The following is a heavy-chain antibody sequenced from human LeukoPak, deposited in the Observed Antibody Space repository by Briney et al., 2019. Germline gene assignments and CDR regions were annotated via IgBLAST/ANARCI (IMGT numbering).Heavy chain of an antibody. CDR1: GGTFSSYA. Sequence: SVKVSCKASGGTFSSYAISWVRQAPGQGLEWMGRIIPILGIANYAQKFQGRVTITADKSTSTAYMEPSSLRSEDTAVYYCADGIVGATTYYYYGMDVWGQGTTVTVSS. J-gene: IGHJ6*02. CDR2: IIPILGIA. V-gene: IGHV1-69*04. D-gene: IGHD1-26*01. CDR3: ADGIVGATTYYYYGMDV.